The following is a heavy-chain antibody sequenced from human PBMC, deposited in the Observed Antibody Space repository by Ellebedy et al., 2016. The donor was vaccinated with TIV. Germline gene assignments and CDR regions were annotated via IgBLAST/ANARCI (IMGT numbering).Heavy chain of an antibody. CDR2: NYPGTSYT. J-gene: IGHJ3*02. CDR3: ARHEGTSTRPDDDAFDI. V-gene: IGHV5-51*01. D-gene: IGHD2-2*01. CDR1: GYSSTTYC. Sequence: GESLKISCKASGYSSTTYCNGWVRQMPGQGLEWMGNNYPGTSYTIYSPSVQGQVTITADKSISTAYLQWSSLKASDTAMYYCARHEGTSTRPDDDAFDIWGQGTKVTVSS.